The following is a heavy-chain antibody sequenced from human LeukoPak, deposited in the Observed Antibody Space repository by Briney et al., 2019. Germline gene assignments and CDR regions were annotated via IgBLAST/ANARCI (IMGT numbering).Heavy chain of an antibody. V-gene: IGHV3-23*01. CDR2: ISGSGGST. Sequence: PGGSLRLSCAASGFTFSSYAMSRVRQAPGKGLEWVSAISGSGGSTYYADSVKGRFTISRDNSKNTLYLQMNSLRAEDTAVYYCAKRQALIAAAGTYFQHWGQGTLVTVSS. CDR3: AKRQALIAAAGTYFQH. J-gene: IGHJ1*01. D-gene: IGHD6-13*01. CDR1: GFTFSSYA.